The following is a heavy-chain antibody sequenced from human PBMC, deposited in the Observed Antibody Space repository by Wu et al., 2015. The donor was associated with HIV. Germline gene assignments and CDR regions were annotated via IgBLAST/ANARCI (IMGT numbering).Heavy chain of an antibody. V-gene: IGHV1-69*05. Sequence: QVQLVQSGAEVKKPGSSVKVSCKASGGTFSSYAISWVRQAPGQGLEWMGGIIPIFGTANYAQKFQGRVTITTDESTSTAYMELSSLRSEDTAVYYCAISNNYYDSSGYYGATWGQGTLVTVSS. D-gene: IGHD3-22*01. J-gene: IGHJ4*02. CDR2: IIPIFGTA. CDR3: AISNNYYDSSGYYGAT. CDR1: GGTFSSYA.